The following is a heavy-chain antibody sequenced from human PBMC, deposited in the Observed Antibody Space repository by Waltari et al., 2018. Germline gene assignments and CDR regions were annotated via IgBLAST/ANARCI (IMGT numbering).Heavy chain of an antibody. D-gene: IGHD3-22*01. J-gene: IGHJ4*02. Sequence: QVQLVQSGAEVKKPGASVKVSCKASGYTFTGYYMNCVRQAPGQGLEWMGWINPNSGGTNYAQKFQGRVTMTRDTSISTAYMELSRLRSDDTAVYYCARVKGYYYPGPFDYWGQGTLVTVSS. CDR1: GYTFTGYY. V-gene: IGHV1-2*02. CDR2: INPNSGGT. CDR3: ARVKGYYYPGPFDY.